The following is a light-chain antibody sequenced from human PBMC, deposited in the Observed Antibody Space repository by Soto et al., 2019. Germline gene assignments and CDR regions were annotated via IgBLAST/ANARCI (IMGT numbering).Light chain of an antibody. V-gene: IGKV1-5*03. CDR2: RTS. CDR1: QNIIRW. CDR3: QQYATFPRT. J-gene: IGKJ1*01. Sequence: DIQMTQSPSTLSASVGDRITITCRASQNIIRWLAWYQQKPGKAPKLLMYRTSTLESGVLSRFSGSGSGTEFTLTISSLQPDDFATYHCQQYATFPRTFGQGTKVEIK.